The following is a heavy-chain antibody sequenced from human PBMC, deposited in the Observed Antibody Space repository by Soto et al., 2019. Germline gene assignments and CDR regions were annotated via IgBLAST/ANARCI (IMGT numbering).Heavy chain of an antibody. V-gene: IGHV4-4*02. CDR3: ARSAVRGAFDI. D-gene: IGHD3-10*01. CDR1: SGSISSSNW. Sequence: QVQLQESGPGLVMPSGTLSLTCAVSSGSISSSNWWSWVRQPPGKGLEWIGEIYHSGSTTYSQHLKSRVTISVDKYKNQFSLKLSSVTAADTAVYYCARSAVRGAFDIWGQGTMVTLSS. CDR2: IYHSGST. J-gene: IGHJ3*02.